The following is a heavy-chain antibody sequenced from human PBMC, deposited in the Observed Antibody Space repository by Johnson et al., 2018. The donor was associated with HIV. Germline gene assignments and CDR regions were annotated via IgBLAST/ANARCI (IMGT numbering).Heavy chain of an antibody. CDR2: IKSKIDGGTT. D-gene: IGHD1-26*01. V-gene: IGHV3-15*01. CDR1: GFTVSSHY. Sequence: VQLVETGGGLIQPGGSLRLSCAASGFTVSSHYMNWVRQAPGKGLEWVGRIKSKIDGGTTDYADPVKGRFSISRDYAKNTLYLQMNSLETEDTAVYYCTAPIVGAIDAFDIWGQGTMVTVSS. CDR3: TAPIVGAIDAFDI. J-gene: IGHJ3*02.